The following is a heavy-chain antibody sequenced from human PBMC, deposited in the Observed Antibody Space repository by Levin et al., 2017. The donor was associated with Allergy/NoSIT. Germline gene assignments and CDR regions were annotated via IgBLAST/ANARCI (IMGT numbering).Heavy chain of an antibody. Sequence: PGESLKISCAASGFTFRSYAMHWVRQAPGKGLEWVAVISYDGSDKYYADSVKGRFTISRDNSKNTLYLQMNSLRGEDTAVYYCATCPHSSSYYDYFDYWGQGTLVTVSS. D-gene: IGHD6-13*01. V-gene: IGHV3-30-3*01. J-gene: IGHJ4*02. CDR1: GFTFRSYA. CDR3: ATCPHSSSYYDYFDY. CDR2: ISYDGSDK.